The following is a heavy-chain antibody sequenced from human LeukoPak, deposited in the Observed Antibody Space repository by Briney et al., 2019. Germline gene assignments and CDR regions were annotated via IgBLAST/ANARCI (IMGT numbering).Heavy chain of an antibody. V-gene: IGHV4-30-2*01. J-gene: IGHJ5*02. D-gene: IGHD3-22*01. Sequence: SETLSLTCTVSGGSISSGGYYWSWIRQPPGKGLEWIGYIYHSGSTYYNPSLKSRVTISVDRSKNQFSLKLSSVTAADTAVYYCARDARNRMGHYYDSSGYYDRWGQGTLVTVSS. CDR2: IYHSGST. CDR3: ARDARNRMGHYYDSSGYYDR. CDR1: GGSISSGGYY.